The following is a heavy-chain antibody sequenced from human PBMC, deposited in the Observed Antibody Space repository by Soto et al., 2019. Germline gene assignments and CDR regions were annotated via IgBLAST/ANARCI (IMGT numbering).Heavy chain of an antibody. J-gene: IGHJ5*02. V-gene: IGHV4-31*03. D-gene: IGHD3-22*01. CDR3: ARDRKGGYDTNWFDP. Sequence: LSLTCTVSGGSMSSGAYYWNWIRQHPGKGLEWIGYIYHSGNTYYNPSLRSRITISVDTSKNQFSLKLNSVSDADTAVYYCARDRKGGYDTNWFDPWGQGTLVTVSS. CDR1: GGSMSSGAYY. CDR2: IYHSGNT.